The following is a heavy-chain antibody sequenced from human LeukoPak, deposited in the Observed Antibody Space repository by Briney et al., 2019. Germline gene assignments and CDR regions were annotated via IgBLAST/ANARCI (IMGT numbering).Heavy chain of an antibody. Sequence: GASVKVSCKASGGTFSSYAISWVRQAPGQGLEWMGGISPIFGTANYAQKFQGRVTITTDESTSTAYMELSSLRSEDTAVYYCARANIVVVIASPQMDAFDIWGQGTMVTVSS. CDR1: GGTFSSYA. D-gene: IGHD2-21*01. CDR3: ARANIVVVIASPQMDAFDI. J-gene: IGHJ3*02. V-gene: IGHV1-69*05. CDR2: ISPIFGTA.